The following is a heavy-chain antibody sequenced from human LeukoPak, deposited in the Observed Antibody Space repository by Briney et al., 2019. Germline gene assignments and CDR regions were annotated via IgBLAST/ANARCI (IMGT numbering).Heavy chain of an antibody. CDR2: IFNHGGT. D-gene: IGHD6-13*01. CDR1: GGSINSHY. CDR3: ASRPAGTTWYGIFDY. Sequence: SETLSLTCTVSGGSINSHYWSWIRQPPGKRLEWIGYIFNHGGTNYNPSLRSRVSMSVDTSRDQYSLRLSSVTAADTAIYYCASRPAGTTWYGIFDYWSQGTLVTVSS. J-gene: IGHJ4*02. V-gene: IGHV4-59*11.